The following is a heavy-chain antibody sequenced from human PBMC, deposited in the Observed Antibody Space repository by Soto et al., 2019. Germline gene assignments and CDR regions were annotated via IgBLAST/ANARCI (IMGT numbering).Heavy chain of an antibody. CDR3: TRGLDRAKLGY. CDR2: IHYSGSI. CDR1: DGSIDSGSYY. Sequence: SSETLSLTCTVSDGSIDSGSYYRSWVRQYPGNGLEWIGSIHYSGSIYYSPSLRSRLTMSADTSKNQFSLKLSSVTVADTAVYYCTRGLDRAKLGYWGQGIQVTVSS. D-gene: IGHD1-26*01. V-gene: IGHV4-31*03. J-gene: IGHJ4*02.